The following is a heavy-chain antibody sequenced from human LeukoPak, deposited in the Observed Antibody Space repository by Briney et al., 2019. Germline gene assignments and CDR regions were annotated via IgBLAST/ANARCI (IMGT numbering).Heavy chain of an antibody. CDR1: GFTFSSYE. V-gene: IGHV3-48*03. Sequence: WGSLRLSCAASGFTFSSYEMNWIRQAPGKGLEWISYISNSGSTKYYADSVKGRFTISRDNAKNSVFLQMNSLRAEDTAVYYCAAVIDYWGQGTLVTVSS. J-gene: IGHJ4*02. CDR3: AAVIDY. CDR2: ISNSGSTK.